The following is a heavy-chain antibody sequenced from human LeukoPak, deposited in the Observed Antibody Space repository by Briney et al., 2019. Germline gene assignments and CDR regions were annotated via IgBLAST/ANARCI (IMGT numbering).Heavy chain of an antibody. CDR2: ISSSGSYI. V-gene: IGHV3-21*01. J-gene: IGHJ4*02. Sequence: GGSLRLSCAATGFTFSNYIINWVRQAPGKGLEWVSSISSSGSYINYAGSVKGRFTISRDNAKNSLYLQMNSLRAEDTAVYYCARGGAMVRGVSPLDYWGQGSLVTVSS. CDR3: ARGGAMVRGVSPLDY. CDR1: GFTFSNYI. D-gene: IGHD3-10*01.